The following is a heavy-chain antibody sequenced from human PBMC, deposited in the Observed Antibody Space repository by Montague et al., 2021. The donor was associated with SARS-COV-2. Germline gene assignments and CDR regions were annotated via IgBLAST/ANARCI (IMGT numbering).Heavy chain of an antibody. CDR1: GFTFSIFE. Sequence: SLRLSCAASGFTFSIFEMNWVRQAPGKGLEWVAYISSGGETIYYADSVKGRFTISRDDAKNSLYLQMNSLRVEDTALYYCARDVRANPRPEYSRHWGQGTLVTVSS. CDR2: ISSGGETI. J-gene: IGHJ1*01. V-gene: IGHV3-48*03. CDR3: ARDVRANPRPEYSRH. D-gene: IGHD1-14*01.